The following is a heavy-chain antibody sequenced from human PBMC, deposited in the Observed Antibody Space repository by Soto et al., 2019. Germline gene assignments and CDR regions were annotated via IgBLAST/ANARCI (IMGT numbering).Heavy chain of an antibody. J-gene: IGHJ5*02. V-gene: IGHV3-9*01. CDR2: ISWNSGSI. CDR1: GFTFDDYA. D-gene: IGHD3-16*01. CDR3: AKGGGIYDYAPGSNWFDP. Sequence: PGGSLRLSCAASGFTFDDYAMHWVRQAPGKGLEWVSGISWNSGSIGYADSVKGRFTISRDNAKNSLYLQMNSLRAEDTALYYCAKGGGIYDYAPGSNWFDPWGQGNLVTVSS.